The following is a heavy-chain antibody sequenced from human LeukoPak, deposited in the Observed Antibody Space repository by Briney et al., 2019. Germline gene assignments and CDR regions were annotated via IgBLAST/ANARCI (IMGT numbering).Heavy chain of an antibody. J-gene: IGHJ6*02. CDR3: ARGRGYCSSTSCPTYYGMDV. CDR1: GGSFSGYY. D-gene: IGHD2-2*01. Sequence: SETLSLTCAVYGGSFSGYYWSWIRQPPGKGLEWIGEISHSGSTNYNPSLKSRVTISVDKSKNQFSLKLSSVTAADTAVYYCARGRGYCSSTSCPTYYGMDVWGQGTTVTVSS. CDR2: ISHSGST. V-gene: IGHV4-34*01.